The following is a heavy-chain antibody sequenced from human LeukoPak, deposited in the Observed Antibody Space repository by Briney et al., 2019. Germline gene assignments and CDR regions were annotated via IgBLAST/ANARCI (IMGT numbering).Heavy chain of an antibody. J-gene: IGHJ4*02. D-gene: IGHD2-2*01. V-gene: IGHV4-59*01. Sequence: SETLSLTCTVSGGSISSYYWIWIRQPPGRGLEWIGYIYYSGSTNYNPSLKSRVTISVDTSKNQFSLKLSSVTAADTAAYYCARGAPGYCSSTTCPLDYWGQGTLVTVSS. CDR3: ARGAPGYCSSTTCPLDY. CDR2: IYYSGST. CDR1: GGSISSYY.